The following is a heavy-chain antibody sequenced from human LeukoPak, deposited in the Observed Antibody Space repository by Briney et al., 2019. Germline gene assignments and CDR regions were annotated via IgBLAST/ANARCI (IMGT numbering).Heavy chain of an antibody. CDR2: AYYRSKWYI. Sequence: SQTLSLTCAISGDSVSGSPAVWNWIRQSPSTGLEWLGRAYYRSKWYIDYAVSVKGRIIITPDTSKNQFSLQLNSVTPEDTAVYYCARGAVRGGTNFDYWGQGTLVTVSS. D-gene: IGHD3-10*01. CDR3: ARGAVRGGTNFDY. V-gene: IGHV6-1*01. J-gene: IGHJ4*02. CDR1: GDSVSGSPAV.